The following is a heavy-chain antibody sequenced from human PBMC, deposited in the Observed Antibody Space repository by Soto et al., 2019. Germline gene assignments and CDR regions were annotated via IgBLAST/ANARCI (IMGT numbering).Heavy chain of an antibody. CDR1: GYTFTGHY. V-gene: IGHV1-2*02. D-gene: IGHD1-26*01. Sequence: GASVKVSCKASGYTFTGHYIHWVRQAPEQGPEWMGEIGPETGATRYAQKFQGRVTMTRDMSITTVHMELSNLSPDDTAVYYCGRGRSGQIVVFYWGQGTPVTVSS. CDR3: GRGRSGQIVVFY. CDR2: IGPETGAT. J-gene: IGHJ4*02.